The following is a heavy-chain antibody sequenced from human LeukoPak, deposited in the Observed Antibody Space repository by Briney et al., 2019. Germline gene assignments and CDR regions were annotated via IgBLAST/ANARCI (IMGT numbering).Heavy chain of an antibody. J-gene: IGHJ4*02. V-gene: IGHV4-59*01. Sequence: SETLSLTCSVSGDSIISYYWNWLRQSPGKGLEWIGNIHHFGRTEYNSSLRSRVTMFLDSSKNQFSLKLTSVTPTDTAVYYCARGLWTQPGLVPFNYWGQRILVTVSS. CDR2: IHHFGRT. CDR3: ARGLWTQPGLVPFNY. D-gene: IGHD5-18*01. CDR1: GDSIISYY.